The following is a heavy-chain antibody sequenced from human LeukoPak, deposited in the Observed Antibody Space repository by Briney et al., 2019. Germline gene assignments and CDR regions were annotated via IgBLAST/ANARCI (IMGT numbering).Heavy chain of an antibody. CDR2: IYYSGTT. Sequence: PSETLSLTCTVSGGSISSGIYYWTWIRQHPGKGLEWIGYIYYSGTTFYNPSLKSRVTISIDTSKNHFSLKLTSVTAADTAVYYCARADYYGSSAYPYWGQGTLVTVSS. D-gene: IGHD3-22*01. CDR1: GGSISSGIYY. CDR3: ARADYYGSSAYPY. J-gene: IGHJ4*02. V-gene: IGHV4-31*03.